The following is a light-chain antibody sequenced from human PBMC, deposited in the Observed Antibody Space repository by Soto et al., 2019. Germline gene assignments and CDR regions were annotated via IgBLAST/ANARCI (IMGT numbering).Light chain of an antibody. CDR1: QSVFSS. J-gene: IGKJ1*01. V-gene: IGKV3-15*01. Sequence: EIVMTQSPATLSVSPGERATLSCRASQSVFSSLAWFQQKPAQAPRLLIYGAATRATGIPARFSGSGSGTEFTLTISSLQSEDFANYYCQQYHNWPAFGQGTKVEIK. CDR2: GAA. CDR3: QQYHNWPA.